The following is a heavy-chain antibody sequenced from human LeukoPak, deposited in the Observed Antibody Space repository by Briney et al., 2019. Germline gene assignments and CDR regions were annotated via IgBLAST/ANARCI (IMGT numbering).Heavy chain of an antibody. CDR3: ARREYSSGFTYYYYGMDV. D-gene: IGHD6-19*01. CDR2: INPSGGST. J-gene: IGHJ6*02. CDR1: GYTFTSYY. Sequence: ASVKVSCKASGYTFTSYYMHWVRQAPGRGLEWMGIINPSGGSTSYAQKFQGRVTMTRDTSTSTVYMELSSLRSEDTAVYYCARREYSSGFTYYYYGMDVWGQGTTVTVSS. V-gene: IGHV1-46*01.